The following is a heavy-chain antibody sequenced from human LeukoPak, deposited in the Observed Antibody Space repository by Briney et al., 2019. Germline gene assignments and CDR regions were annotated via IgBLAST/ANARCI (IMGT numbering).Heavy chain of an antibody. V-gene: IGHV3-48*03. CDR3: ARLSDALDY. Sequence: WGSLRLSCAASGFTFSSYEMNWVRQAPGKGLEWVSFIGASGTTIYYADSVTGRFPISRNNAKHSLYLQMNNLRAEDTAIYYCARLSDALDYWGQGTLVTVYS. J-gene: IGHJ4*02. D-gene: IGHD2-21*02. CDR1: GFTFSSYE. CDR2: IGASGTTI.